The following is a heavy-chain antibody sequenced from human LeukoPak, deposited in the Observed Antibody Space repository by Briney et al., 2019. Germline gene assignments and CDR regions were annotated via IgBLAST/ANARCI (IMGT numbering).Heavy chain of an antibody. CDR1: GYTFTGYY. D-gene: IGHD3-22*01. J-gene: IGHJ4*02. V-gene: IGHV1-46*01. CDR2: INPSGGST. CDR3: ARLPSRYDSSGYYYFDY. Sequence: ASVKVSCKASGYTFTGYYMHWVRQAPGQGLEWMGIINPSGGSTSYAQKFQGRVTMTRDMSTSTVYMELSSLRSEDTAVYYCARLPSRYDSSGYYYFDYWGQGTLVTVSS.